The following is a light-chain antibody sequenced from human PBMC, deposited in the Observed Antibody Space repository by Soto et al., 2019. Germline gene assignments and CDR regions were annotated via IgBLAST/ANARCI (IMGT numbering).Light chain of an antibody. CDR1: QYISDF. V-gene: IGKV1-39*01. CDR3: QQSYTTPLA. Sequence: DIQMTQSPSSLSASVGDRVTITCRASQYISDFVNGYQQQPGKEHVILSDAASTLQSRVPSTFTGIRSETNFTLISSSLQPEDFATYYCQQSYTTPLAFGGGTKVDIK. J-gene: IGKJ4*01. CDR2: AAS.